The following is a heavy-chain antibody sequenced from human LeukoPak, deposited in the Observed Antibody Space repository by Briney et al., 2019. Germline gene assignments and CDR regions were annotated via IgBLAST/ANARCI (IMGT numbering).Heavy chain of an antibody. CDR2: ISSSSSYI. D-gene: IGHD6-13*01. CDR1: GFTFSTYG. J-gene: IGHJ5*02. Sequence: PGGSLRLSCAASGFTFSTYGMHWVRQAPGKGLEWISSISSSSSYIYYADSVKGRFTISRDNAKNSLYLQMNSLRAEDTAVYYCARRLGQQPNWFDPWGQGTLVTVSS. V-gene: IGHV3-21*01. CDR3: ARRLGQQPNWFDP.